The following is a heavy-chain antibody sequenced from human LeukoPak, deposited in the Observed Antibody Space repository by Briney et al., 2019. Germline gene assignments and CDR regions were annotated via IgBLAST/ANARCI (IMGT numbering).Heavy chain of an antibody. D-gene: IGHD2-15*01. CDR2: IVVGSGNT. CDR1: GFTFTSSA. J-gene: IGHJ4*02. V-gene: IGHV1-58*02. Sequence: GASVKVSCKASGFTFTSSAMQWVRQARGQRLEWIGWIVVGSGNTNYAQKFQERVTITRDMSTSTAYMELSSLRSEDTAVYYCAARYCSGGSCPDLPDYWGQGTLVTVSS. CDR3: AARYCSGGSCPDLPDY.